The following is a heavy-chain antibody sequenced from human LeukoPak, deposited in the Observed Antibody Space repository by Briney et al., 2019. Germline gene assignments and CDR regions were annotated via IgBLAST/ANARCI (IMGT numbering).Heavy chain of an antibody. D-gene: IGHD6-19*01. CDR1: GFTFSSYG. J-gene: IGHJ4*02. Sequence: KTGGSLRLSCAASGFTFSSYGIHWVRQAPGKGLEWVGRIKSKTDGGATDYAAPVKGRFTISRDDSKNTLSLEMNSLKTEDTAVYYCTTRSGWSDFDYWGQGILVTVSS. CDR2: IKSKTDGGAT. V-gene: IGHV3-15*07. CDR3: TTRSGWSDFDY.